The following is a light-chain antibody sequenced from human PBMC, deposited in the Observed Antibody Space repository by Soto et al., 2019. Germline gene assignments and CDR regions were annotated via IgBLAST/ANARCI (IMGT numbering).Light chain of an antibody. V-gene: IGKV3-11*01. Sequence: EIVLTQSPATLSLSPGERAALSCRASQSVSSYLAWYQQKPGQAPRLLIYDASNRATGIPARFSGSGSRTDFTLTISSLEREDSAVYYCQQRLNSWTFGQGTKVEVK. CDR1: QSVSSY. CDR3: QQRLNSWT. J-gene: IGKJ1*01. CDR2: DAS.